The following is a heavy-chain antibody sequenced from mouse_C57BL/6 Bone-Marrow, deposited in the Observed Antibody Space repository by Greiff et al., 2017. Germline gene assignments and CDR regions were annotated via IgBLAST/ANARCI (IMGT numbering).Heavy chain of an antibody. CDR1: GFTFSSYA. J-gene: IGHJ4*01. D-gene: IGHD1-1*02. V-gene: IGHV5-4*01. Sequence: EVQLVESGGGLVKPGGSLKLSCAASGFTFSSYAMSWVRQTPEKRLEWVATISDGGSYTYYPDNVKGRFTISRDNAKNNLYLQMSHLKSEDTAMYYCARDYGPHYYAMDYWGQGTSVTVSS. CDR2: ISDGGSYT. CDR3: ARDYGPHYYAMDY.